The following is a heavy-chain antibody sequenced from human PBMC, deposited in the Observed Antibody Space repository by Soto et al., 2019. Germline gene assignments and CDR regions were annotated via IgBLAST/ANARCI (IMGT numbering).Heavy chain of an antibody. D-gene: IGHD5-12*01. CDR2: IYYSGSI. Sequence: PSETLSLTCTVSGGSISAYYWSWVRQPPGKGLEWMGYIYYSGSINYNPSLKSRLTISVDTSKNQLSLKLTSVTAADTAVYYCARLLRHNYYGMDVWGQGTTVTVSS. CDR3: ARLLRHNYYGMDV. J-gene: IGHJ6*02. V-gene: IGHV4-59*08. CDR1: GGSISAYY.